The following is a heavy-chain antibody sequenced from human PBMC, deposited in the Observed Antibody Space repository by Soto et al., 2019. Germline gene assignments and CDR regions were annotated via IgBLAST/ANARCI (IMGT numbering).Heavy chain of an antibody. CDR3: ARIGMGDSSGYLFDY. V-gene: IGHV2-70*01. CDR1: GFSLSTSVMC. CDR2: IDWDDDK. D-gene: IGHD3-22*01. Sequence: GPTLVNPTQPLTLTCTFSGFSLSTSVMCVSWIRQPPGKALEWLALIDWDDDKYYSTSLKTRLTIPKDTSKNQVVLTMTNMDPVDTATYYCARIGMGDSSGYLFDYWGQGTLVTVSS. J-gene: IGHJ4*02.